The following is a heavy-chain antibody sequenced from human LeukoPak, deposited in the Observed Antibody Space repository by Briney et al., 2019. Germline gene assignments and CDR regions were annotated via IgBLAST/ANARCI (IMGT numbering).Heavy chain of an antibody. CDR1: GYTFTSYG. D-gene: IGHD3-9*01. V-gene: IGHV1-69*04. Sequence: SVKVSCKASGYTFTSYGISWVRQAPGQGLEWMGRIIPILGIANYAQKFQGRVTITADKSTSTAYMELSSLRSEDTAVYYCAREGYDILTGYYYGMDVWGQGTTVTVSS. CDR3: AREGYDILTGYYYGMDV. J-gene: IGHJ6*02. CDR2: IIPILGIA.